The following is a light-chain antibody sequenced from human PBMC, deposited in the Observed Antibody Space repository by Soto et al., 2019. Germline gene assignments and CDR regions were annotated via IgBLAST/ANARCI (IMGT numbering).Light chain of an antibody. CDR1: SSHVGGYNY. CDR3: SSYTSSSTLV. CDR2: DVS. J-gene: IGLJ2*01. Sequence: QSALTQPASVSGSPGQSITISCTGTSSHVGGYNYVSWYQQLPGKAPKLMIYDVSNRPSGVTNRFSGSKSGSTASLTISGLQAEDEADYYCSSYTSSSTLVFGGGTKLTVL. V-gene: IGLV2-14*01.